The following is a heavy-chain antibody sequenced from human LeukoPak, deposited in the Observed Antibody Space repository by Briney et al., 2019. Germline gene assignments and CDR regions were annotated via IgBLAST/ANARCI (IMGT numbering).Heavy chain of an antibody. CDR1: GYTFTGYY. J-gene: IGHJ5*02. CDR3: ARDWGSGSYYGWFDP. D-gene: IGHD1-26*01. CDR2: INPNSGGT. Sequence: ASVKVSCKASGYTFTGYYMHWVRQAPGQGLEWMGWINPNSGGTNYAQKFQGRVTMTRGTSISTAYMELSRLRSDDTAVYYCARDWGSGSYYGWFDPWGQGTLVTVSS. V-gene: IGHV1-2*02.